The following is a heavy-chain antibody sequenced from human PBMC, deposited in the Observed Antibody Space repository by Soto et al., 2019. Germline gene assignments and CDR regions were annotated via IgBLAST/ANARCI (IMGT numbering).Heavy chain of an antibody. CDR2: IYSDGSDK. Sequence: QPGGSLRLSCAASGFTFSSHAMHWVRQAPGKGLEWVAVIYSDGSDKYYADFLKGRFTISRDNSNNTLYLEMDSLRADDTAVYYCARDRQRFGYSKDVWGQGTTVTVSS. J-gene: IGHJ6*02. V-gene: IGHV3-30*12. D-gene: IGHD3-10*01. CDR3: ARDRQRFGYSKDV. CDR1: GFTFSSHA.